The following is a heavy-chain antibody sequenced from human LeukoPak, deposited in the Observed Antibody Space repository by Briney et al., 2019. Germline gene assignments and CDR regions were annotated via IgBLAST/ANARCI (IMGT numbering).Heavy chain of an antibody. CDR1: GYTFTSYD. CDR2: MNPKSGNT. Sequence: ASVKVSCKASGYTFTSYDVNWVRQATGQGLEWMGWMNPKSGNTGYAQKFQGRVTMTRDTSISTAYVELGSLRFEDTAVYYCARVTGSIDYWGQGTLVTVSS. CDR3: ARVTGSIDY. V-gene: IGHV1-8*01. D-gene: IGHD1-26*01. J-gene: IGHJ4*02.